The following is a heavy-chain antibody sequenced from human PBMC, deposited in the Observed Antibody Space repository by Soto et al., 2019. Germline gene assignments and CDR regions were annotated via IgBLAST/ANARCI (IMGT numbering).Heavy chain of an antibody. J-gene: IGHJ4*02. D-gene: IGHD2-15*01. Sequence: GESLKISCQASGYSFITYWIAWVRQTPGKGLEWMGIIYPGDSDTRYSPSFQGQVTISADKSSNTAFLQWSSLKASDSAIYYCARPFRSCSGGSCYYFNYWGQGTLVTVSS. V-gene: IGHV5-51*01. CDR2: IYPGDSDT. CDR1: GYSFITYW. CDR3: ARPFRSCSGGSCYYFNY.